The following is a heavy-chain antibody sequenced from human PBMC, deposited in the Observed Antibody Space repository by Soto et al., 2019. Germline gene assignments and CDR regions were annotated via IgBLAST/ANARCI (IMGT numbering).Heavy chain of an antibody. J-gene: IGHJ3*02. CDR1: VESFSGHY. CDR2: INHAGSA. V-gene: IGHV4-34*02. CDR3: ARLGNHDVFDM. Sequence: EQLQQWGAGLLKPSETLSLTCAVYVESFSGHYWTWVRQSPGKGLEWIGEINHAGSANYNPSLKXXSIISIDTSKNQFSLNLTSVTAADSALYCCARLGNHDVFDMWGQGTMVTVSS.